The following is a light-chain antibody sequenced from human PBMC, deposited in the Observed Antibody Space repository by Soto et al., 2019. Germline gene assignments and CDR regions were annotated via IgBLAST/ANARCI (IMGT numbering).Light chain of an antibody. V-gene: IGKV3-20*01. J-gene: IGKJ4*01. CDR1: QNVRYNY. CDR3: QQYGSSPGLT. CDR2: GAS. Sequence: DIVLTQSPGTLSLSPGETATLSCRASQNVRYNYLAWYQQKTGQAPRHLIYGASSRATGIPDRFSGNGSGTDFSLTISRLEPEDFAVYYCQQYGSSPGLTFGGGTKVDIK.